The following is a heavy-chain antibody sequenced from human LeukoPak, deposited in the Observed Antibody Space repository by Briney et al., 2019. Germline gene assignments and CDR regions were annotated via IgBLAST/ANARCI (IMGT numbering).Heavy chain of an antibody. J-gene: IGHJ4*02. Sequence: GASVKVSCKASGGTFSSYAISWVRQAPGQGLEWMGRIIPILGIANYAQKFQGRVTITADKSTSTAYMELSSLRSGDTAVYYCAREPYYYDSSGPFDYWGQGTLVTVSS. CDR1: GGTFSSYA. D-gene: IGHD3-22*01. CDR3: AREPYYYDSSGPFDY. V-gene: IGHV1-69*04. CDR2: IIPILGIA.